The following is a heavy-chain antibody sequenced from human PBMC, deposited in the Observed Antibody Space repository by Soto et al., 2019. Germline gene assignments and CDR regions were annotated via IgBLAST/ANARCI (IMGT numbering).Heavy chain of an antibody. V-gene: IGHV1-69*01. CDR1: GGTFSSYA. Sequence: QVQLVQSGAEVKKPGSSVKVSCKASGGTFSSYAISWVRQAPGQGLEWMGGIIPIFGTANYAQKFQGRVTITADESTSTAYMELRSLRSEDTAVYYCARGLWPQNTYCSGGSCYPQRPYDAFDIWGQGTMVTVSS. CDR3: ARGLWPQNTYCSGGSCYPQRPYDAFDI. J-gene: IGHJ3*02. D-gene: IGHD2-15*01. CDR2: IIPIFGTA.